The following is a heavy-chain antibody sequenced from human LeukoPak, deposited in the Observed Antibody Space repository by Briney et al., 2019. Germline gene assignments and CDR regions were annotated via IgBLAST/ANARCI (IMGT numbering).Heavy chain of an antibody. V-gene: IGHV3-30*02. J-gene: IGHJ4*02. Sequence: PGGSLRLSCAASRFTSSNFGMHWVRQAPGKGLEWVAFIRNDGSTKYYADSVKGRFTISRDNSKNTLYLQMNSLRAEDTAVYYCAKAARGGWGQGTLVTVSS. CDR1: RFTSSNFG. CDR2: IRNDGSTK. CDR3: AKAARGG.